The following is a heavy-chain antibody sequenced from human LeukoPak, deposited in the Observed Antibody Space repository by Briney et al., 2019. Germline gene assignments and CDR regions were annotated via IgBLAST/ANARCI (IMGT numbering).Heavy chain of an antibody. CDR3: ARPQVVVLNPFDY. CDR1: GFTFSSYA. J-gene: IGHJ4*02. CDR2: IRSSGSST. D-gene: IGHD3-10*01. V-gene: IGHV3-23*01. Sequence: GGSLRLSCAASGFTFSSYAMSWVRQAPGKGLEWVSVIRSSGSSTYYADSVRGRFTISRDNSKNSLFLRMNSLRAKDTAVYFCARPQVVVLNPFDYWGQGTLVTVSS.